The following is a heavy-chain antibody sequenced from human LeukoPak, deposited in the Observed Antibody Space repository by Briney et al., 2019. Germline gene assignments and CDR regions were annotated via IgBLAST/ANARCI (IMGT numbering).Heavy chain of an antibody. CDR1: GYSFFSNYW. J-gene: IGHJ4*02. CDR3: ARASRDGYNQNFDR. V-gene: IGHV5-51*01. D-gene: IGHD5-24*01. CDR2: LYPGDSDS. Sequence: GESLKISCKAYGYSFFSNYWIAWVRQMPGKGLEWMGILYPGDSDSRYSPSFQGQVTISADKSISTAYLQWSSLKASDTAMYYCARASRDGYNQNFDRWGQGTRVTVSS.